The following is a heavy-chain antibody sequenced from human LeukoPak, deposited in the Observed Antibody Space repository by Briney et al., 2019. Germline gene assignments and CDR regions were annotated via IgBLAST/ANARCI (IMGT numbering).Heavy chain of an antibody. J-gene: IGHJ5*02. V-gene: IGHV3-30*03. CDR3: ARKGLDYGDDEWFDP. Sequence: GRSLRLSCAAFGFTFNNYAMRWVRQAPDKGLEWVSGISYDGSNKYYAGSVKGRFTISRDNSKNILYLEMSSLRPEDTAVYYCARKGLDYGDDEWFDPWGQGSRVSVSS. CDR1: GFTFNNYA. D-gene: IGHD4-17*01. CDR2: ISYDGSNK.